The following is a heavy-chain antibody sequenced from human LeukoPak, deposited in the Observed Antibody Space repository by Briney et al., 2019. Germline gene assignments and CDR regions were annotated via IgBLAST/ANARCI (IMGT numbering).Heavy chain of an antibody. Sequence: ASAKVSCKASGYTFTSYDINWVRQATGQGLEWMGWMNPNSGNTGYAQKFQGRVTMTRNTSISTAYMELSSLRSEDTAVYYCARGRGEWELTQNGGFDYWGQGTLVTVSS. D-gene: IGHD1-26*01. J-gene: IGHJ4*02. CDR2: MNPNSGNT. CDR1: GYTFTSYD. CDR3: ARGRGEWELTQNGGFDY. V-gene: IGHV1-8*01.